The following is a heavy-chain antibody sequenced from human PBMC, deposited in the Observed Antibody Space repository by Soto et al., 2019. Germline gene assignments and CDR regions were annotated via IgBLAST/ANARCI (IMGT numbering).Heavy chain of an antibody. J-gene: IGHJ4*02. CDR2: ISSSSSTI. CDR3: ATTYCTTTRCLHYFDY. Sequence: GGSLILSCAVSGFSLSDYSLNWVRQAPGKGLEWVSYISSSSSTIYYADSAKGRFTISRDNAKSSLYLQMNSLRAEDTAVYYCATTYCTTTRCLHYFDYWGQGTPVTVSS. CDR1: GFSLSDYS. V-gene: IGHV3-48*01. D-gene: IGHD2-8*01.